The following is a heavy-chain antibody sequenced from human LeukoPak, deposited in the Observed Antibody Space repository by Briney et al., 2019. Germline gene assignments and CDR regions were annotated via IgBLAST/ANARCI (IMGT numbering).Heavy chain of an antibody. Sequence: PGGSLRLSCVASGFAFSIYPMHWVRQAPGKGLEWVSVLSYDGRDTHSADSVKGRFTISRDNSKNTPYLQMNSLRTEDTAVYYCARDSVWFGELPDLDYWGQGTLVTVSS. V-gene: IGHV3-30*04. D-gene: IGHD3-10*01. CDR3: ARDSVWFGELPDLDY. CDR1: GFAFSIYP. J-gene: IGHJ4*02. CDR2: LSYDGRDT.